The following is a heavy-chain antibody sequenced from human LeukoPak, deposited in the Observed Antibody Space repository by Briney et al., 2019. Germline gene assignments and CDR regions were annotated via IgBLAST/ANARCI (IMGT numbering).Heavy chain of an antibody. CDR2: ISYSGGT. CDR1: GGSFSGYY. J-gene: IGHJ3*02. V-gene: IGHV4-34*01. CDR3: AREVEYYDSSGYRPHAFDI. D-gene: IGHD3-22*01. Sequence: PETLSLTRAVYGGSFSGYYWSWIRQPPGKGLEWFGSISYSGGTAYNPSLRSRVTISVDTSKNQFSLKVNSVTAADTAVYYCAREVEYYDSSGYRPHAFDIWGQGTLVTVSA.